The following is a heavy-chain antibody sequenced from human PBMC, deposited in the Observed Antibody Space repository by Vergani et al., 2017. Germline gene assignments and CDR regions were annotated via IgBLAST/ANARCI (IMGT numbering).Heavy chain of an antibody. CDR3: ARRYRKGDSSSSWFDP. V-gene: IGHV1-69*01. Sequence: QVQLVQSGAEVKKPGSSVKVSCKASGGTLSSYAISWVRQAPGQGLEWMGGIIPIFGTANYAQKFQSRVTITADESTSTACMELSSLRAEDTAVSYCARRYRKGDSSSSWFDPWGQGTLVTVSS. CDR1: GGTLSSYA. D-gene: IGHD6-6*01. CDR2: IIPIFGTA. J-gene: IGHJ5*02.